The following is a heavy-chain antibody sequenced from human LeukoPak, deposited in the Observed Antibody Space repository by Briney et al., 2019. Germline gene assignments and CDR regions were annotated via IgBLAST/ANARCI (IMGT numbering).Heavy chain of an antibody. CDR1: GGSFSGYY. CDR3: ARGRPGGKGFYYYYYYYMDV. J-gene: IGHJ6*03. CDR2: INHSGST. Sequence: SETLSLTCAVYGGSFSGYYWSWIRQPPGKGLEWIGEINHSGSTNYNPSLKSRVTISVDTSKNQFSLKLSSVTAADTAVYYCARGRPGGKGFYYYYYYYMDVWAKGTTVTVSS. D-gene: IGHD3-16*01. V-gene: IGHV4-34*01.